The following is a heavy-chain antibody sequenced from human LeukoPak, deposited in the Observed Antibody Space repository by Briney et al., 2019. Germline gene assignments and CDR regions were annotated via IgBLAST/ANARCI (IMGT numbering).Heavy chain of an antibody. CDR2: INHSGST. D-gene: IGHD6-19*01. Sequence: PSETLSLTCAVYGGSFSGYYWSWIRQPPGKGLEWIGEINHSGSTNYNPSLKSRVTISVDTSKNQFSLKLSSVTAADTAVYYCAGARYSSGNDGFDYWGQGTLVTVSS. J-gene: IGHJ4*02. CDR3: AGARYSSGNDGFDY. V-gene: IGHV4-34*01. CDR1: GGSFSGYY.